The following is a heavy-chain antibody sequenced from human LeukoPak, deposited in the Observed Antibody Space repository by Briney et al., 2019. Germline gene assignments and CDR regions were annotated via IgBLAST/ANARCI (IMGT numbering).Heavy chain of an antibody. CDR2: IYHSGST. J-gene: IGHJ4*02. CDR1: GYSISSGYY. Sequence: SETLSLTCTVSGYSISSGYYWGWIRRPPGKGLEWIGSIYHSGSTYYNPSLKSRVTISVDTSKNQFSLKLSSVTAADTAVYYCASRRKYCSGGSCYDYWGQGTLVTVSS. CDR3: ASRRKYCSGGSCYDY. V-gene: IGHV4-38-2*02. D-gene: IGHD2-15*01.